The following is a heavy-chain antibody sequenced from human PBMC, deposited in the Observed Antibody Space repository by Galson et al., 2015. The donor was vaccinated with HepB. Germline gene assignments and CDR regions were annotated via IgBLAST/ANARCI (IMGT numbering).Heavy chain of an antibody. Sequence: SLRLSCAASGRTFTNAWMSWVRQVPGKGLEWVGRIKRKIAGGTTDYAAPVKGRFTISRDDSKNTLFLQMNSLKIEDTAIYYCTTVLLWYGELLGGSYGMDVWGQGTTVTVSS. CDR2: IKRKIAGGTT. CDR3: TTVLLWYGELLGGSYGMDV. CDR1: GRTFTNAW. D-gene: IGHD3-10*01. V-gene: IGHV3-15*01. J-gene: IGHJ6*02.